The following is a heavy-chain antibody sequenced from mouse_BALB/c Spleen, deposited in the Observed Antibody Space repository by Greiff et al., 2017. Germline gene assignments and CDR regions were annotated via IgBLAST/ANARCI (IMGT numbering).Heavy chain of an antibody. CDR2: IDPENGDT. J-gene: IGHJ3*01. V-gene: IGHV14-4*02. CDR3: NVWTMILAY. Sequence: EVKLVESGAELVRSGASVKLSCTASGFNIKDYYMHWVKQRPEQGLEWIGWIDPENGDTEYAPKFQGKATMTADTSSNTAYLQLSSLTSEDTAVYYCNVWTMILAYWGQGTLVTVSA. D-gene: IGHD2-4*01. CDR1: GFNIKDYY.